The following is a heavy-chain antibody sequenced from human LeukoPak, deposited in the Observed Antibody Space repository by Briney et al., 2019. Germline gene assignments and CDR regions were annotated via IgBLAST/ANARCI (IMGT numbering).Heavy chain of an antibody. Sequence: SETLSLTCTVSGGSISSYYWSWIRQPPGKGLEWIGSIYYSGSTYYNPSLKSRVTISVDTSKNQFSLKLSSVTAADTAVYYCAREIIVVVVAGWFDPWGQGTLVTVSS. CDR3: AREIIVVVVAGWFDP. CDR2: IYYSGST. CDR1: GGSISSYY. V-gene: IGHV4-59*12. D-gene: IGHD2-15*01. J-gene: IGHJ5*02.